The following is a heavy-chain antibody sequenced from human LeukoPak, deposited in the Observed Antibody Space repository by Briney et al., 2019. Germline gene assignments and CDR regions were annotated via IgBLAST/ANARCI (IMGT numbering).Heavy chain of an antibody. Sequence: GGSLRLSCAASGFTFSSYTMSWVRQAPGKGKEWVSLISGSGGITYYADSVKGRFTISRDNSKNTLYLQMDSLRAEDTAVYYCAKNSAAVGGPTTDWGQGTLVTVSS. CDR1: GFTFSSYT. D-gene: IGHD6-13*01. J-gene: IGHJ4*02. CDR2: ISGSGGIT. V-gene: IGHV3-23*01. CDR3: AKNSAAVGGPTTD.